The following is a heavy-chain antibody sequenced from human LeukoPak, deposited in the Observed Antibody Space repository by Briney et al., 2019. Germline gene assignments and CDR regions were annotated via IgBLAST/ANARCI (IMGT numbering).Heavy chain of an antibody. CDR3: ASLWLRGY. V-gene: IGHV3-21*01. CDR2: ISSRGSYI. CDR1: GFTFSSYS. J-gene: IGHJ4*02. D-gene: IGHD5-12*01. Sequence: GGSLRLSCAASGFTFSSYSINWVRRAPGKRLEWVSSISSRGSYISYSDSVRGRFTVSRDNAKNSLYLQMNSLKAEDTALYYCASLWLRGYWGQGTLVTVSS.